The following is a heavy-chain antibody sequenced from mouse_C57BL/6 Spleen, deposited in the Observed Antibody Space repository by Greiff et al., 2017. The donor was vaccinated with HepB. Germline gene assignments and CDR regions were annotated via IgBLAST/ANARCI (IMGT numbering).Heavy chain of an antibody. CDR1: GYTFTSYW. V-gene: IGHV1-69*01. CDR3: AKMGAQATSMDY. J-gene: IGHJ4*01. D-gene: IGHD3-2*02. CDR2: IDPSDSYT. Sequence: VQLQQPGAELVMPGASVKLSCKASGYTFTSYWMHWVKQRPGQGLEWIGEIDPSDSYTNYNQKFKGKSTLTVDKSSSTAYMQLSSLTSEDSAVYYCAKMGAQATSMDYWGQGTSVTVSS.